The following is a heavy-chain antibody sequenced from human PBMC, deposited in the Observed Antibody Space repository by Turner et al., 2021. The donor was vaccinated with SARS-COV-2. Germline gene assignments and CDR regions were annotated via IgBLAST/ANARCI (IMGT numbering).Heavy chain of an antibody. CDR1: GFTFSRYA. J-gene: IGHJ4*02. V-gene: IGHV3-30*18. CDR2: ISYDGSEK. CDR3: AKGPFFDY. Sequence: QVQLVESGGGVVQPGRSLRLSCAASGFTFSRYAMHWVRQAAGKGLEWVAVISYDGSEKFYADSVKGRFTISRDNSKNTLYLQMNSLRPEETAVYYCAKGPFFDYWGQGTLVTVSS.